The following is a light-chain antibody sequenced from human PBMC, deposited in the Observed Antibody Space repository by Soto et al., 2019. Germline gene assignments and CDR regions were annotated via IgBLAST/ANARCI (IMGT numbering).Light chain of an antibody. CDR1: SSNIGAGYD. J-gene: IGLJ2*01. V-gene: IGLV1-40*01. Sequence: VLTQPPSVSGDPGQRVTISCTGSSSNIGAGYDVHWYQQLPGRAPKLLIYGNTNRPSGVPDRFSGSKSGTSASLAITGLQAEDEADYYCLSFDSSLSVVFGGGTKLTVL. CDR3: LSFDSSLSVV. CDR2: GNT.